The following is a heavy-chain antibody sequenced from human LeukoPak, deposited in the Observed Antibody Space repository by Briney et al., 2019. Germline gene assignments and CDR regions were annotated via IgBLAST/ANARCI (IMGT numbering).Heavy chain of an antibody. V-gene: IGHV4-59*01. Sequence: SETLSLTCTVSGGSISSYYWSWIRQPPGKGLEWIGYIYYSGSTNYNPSLKSRVTISVDTSKNQFSLKLSSVTAADTAVYYCARVMAVAGSYAFDIWGQGTMVTVSS. D-gene: IGHD6-19*01. CDR2: IYYSGST. CDR3: ARVMAVAGSYAFDI. J-gene: IGHJ3*02. CDR1: GGSISSYY.